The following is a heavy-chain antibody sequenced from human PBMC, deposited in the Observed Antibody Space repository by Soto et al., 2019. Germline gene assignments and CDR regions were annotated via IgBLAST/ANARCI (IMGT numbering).Heavy chain of an antibody. CDR1: GGSFSGYH. Sequence: QVQLQQWGAGLLKASETLSLTCAVYGGSFSGYHWSWIRQPPGKGLEWIGEISHIGSTNYNPALMSRATIPVDTAKNQFSLKLSSVTAAGTAVYDGARVVCISTSCYVMAVCGKGTKVTVSS. CDR2: ISHIGST. CDR3: ARVVCISTSCYVMAV. J-gene: IGHJ6*03. D-gene: IGHD2-2*01. V-gene: IGHV4-34*01.